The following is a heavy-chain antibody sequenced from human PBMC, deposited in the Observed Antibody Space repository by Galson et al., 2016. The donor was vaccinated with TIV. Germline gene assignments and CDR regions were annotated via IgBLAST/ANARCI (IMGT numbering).Heavy chain of an antibody. CDR3: ARPPYCGGDCYKYVL. D-gene: IGHD2-21*01. Sequence: SVKVSCKASGYSFTTYAMHWVRQAPGQGLEWMGCINAGNSNTKYSQKFQGRLTITRDTFARTAYMELTSLRSDDTAVYYCARPPYCGGDCYKYVLWGQGTLVTVSS. CDR2: INAGNSNT. J-gene: IGHJ4*02. CDR1: GYSFTTYA. V-gene: IGHV1-3*01.